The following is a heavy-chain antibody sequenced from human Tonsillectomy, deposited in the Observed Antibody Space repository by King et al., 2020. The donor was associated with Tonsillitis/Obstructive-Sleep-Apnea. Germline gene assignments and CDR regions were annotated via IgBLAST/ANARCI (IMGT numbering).Heavy chain of an antibody. CDR3: ARSTWVYSSCGRSSYFDY. Sequence: VQLQESGPGLVKPSETLSLTCTVSGGSISSYYWSWIRQPPGKGLEWIGYIYYSGSTNYNPSLKSRVTISVDTSKNQFSLKLSSVTAADTAVYYCARSTWVYSSCGRSSYFDYWGQGTLVTVSS. CDR1: GGSISSYY. CDR2: IYYSGST. V-gene: IGHV4-59*01. D-gene: IGHD6-6*01. J-gene: IGHJ4*02.